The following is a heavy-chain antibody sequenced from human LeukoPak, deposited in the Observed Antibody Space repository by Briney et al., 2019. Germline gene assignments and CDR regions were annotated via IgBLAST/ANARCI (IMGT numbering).Heavy chain of an antibody. V-gene: IGHV3-23*01. D-gene: IGHD6-19*01. CDR2: ISGSGGST. J-gene: IGHJ4*02. CDR1: GFTFSSYA. Sequence: GGSLRLSCAASGFTFSSYAMSWVRQAPGKGLEWVSAISGSGGSTYYADSVKGRFTISRDNSKNTLYLQMNSLRAEDTAVYYCARDHREQWLVDKYYFDYWGQGTLVTVPS. CDR3: ARDHREQWLVDKYYFDY.